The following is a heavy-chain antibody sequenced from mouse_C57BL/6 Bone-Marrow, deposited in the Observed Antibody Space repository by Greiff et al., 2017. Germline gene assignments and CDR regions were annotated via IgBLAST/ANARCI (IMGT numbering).Heavy chain of an antibody. Sequence: VQLQQPGAELVKPGASVKMSCKASGYTFTSYWITWVKQRPGQGLEWIGDIYPGSGSTNYNEKFKSKATLTVDTSASTAYMQLSSLTSEDSAVYYWARPYYSNYWYFDVWGTGTTVTVSS. CDR3: ARPYYSNYWYFDV. CDR1: GYTFTSYW. D-gene: IGHD2-5*01. J-gene: IGHJ1*03. V-gene: IGHV1-55*01. CDR2: IYPGSGST.